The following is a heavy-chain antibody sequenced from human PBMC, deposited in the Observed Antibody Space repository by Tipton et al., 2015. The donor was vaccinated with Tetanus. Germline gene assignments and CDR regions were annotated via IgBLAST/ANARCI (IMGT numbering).Heavy chain of an antibody. CDR1: GFIFSDYE. D-gene: IGHD2-15*01. J-gene: IGHJ6*02. Sequence: AASGFIFSDYEMVWVRQAPGKGLEWVSFINHNGNTIFYGDSVRGRFTISRDNAKNSLYLQMSSLRDEDAAIYYCARRKDLDAWGQGTSVTVSS. V-gene: IGHV3-48*03. CDR2: INHNGNTI. CDR3: ARRKDLDA.